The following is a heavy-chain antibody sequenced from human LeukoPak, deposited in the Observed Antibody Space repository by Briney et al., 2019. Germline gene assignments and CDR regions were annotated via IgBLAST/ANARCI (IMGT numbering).Heavy chain of an antibody. J-gene: IGHJ5*02. CDR2: IYYSGST. CDR3: AREPLRVDYRPNWFDP. V-gene: IGHV4-38-2*02. D-gene: IGHD4-11*01. CDR1: GYSISSGYY. Sequence: SETLSLTCTVSGYSISSGYYWGWIRQPPGKGLEWVGSIYYSGSTYYNPSLKSRVTILLDTSKNQFSLKLSSVTAADTAVYYCAREPLRVDYRPNWFDPWGQGTLVTVSS.